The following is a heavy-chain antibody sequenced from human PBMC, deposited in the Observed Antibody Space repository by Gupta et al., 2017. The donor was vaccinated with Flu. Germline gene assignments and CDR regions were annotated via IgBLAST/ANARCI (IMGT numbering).Heavy chain of an antibody. Sequence: WVRQAQGKGLEWVAVISYDGSSKSYGDSVKGRLTITRDNSKNTLYLQMNSMRAEDTAVYYCAKDKWLGPPYRSYFDRWCQGTLVTVSA. J-gene: IGHJ4*02. V-gene: IGHV3-30*18. D-gene: IGHD6-19*01. CDR2: ISYDGSSK. CDR3: AKDKWLGPPYRSYFDR.